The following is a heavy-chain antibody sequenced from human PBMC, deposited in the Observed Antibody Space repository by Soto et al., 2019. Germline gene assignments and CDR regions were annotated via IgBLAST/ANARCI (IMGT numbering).Heavy chain of an antibody. CDR1: GGSISSYY. CDR3: ARNPCGGSGGSCYSGGYYYYDNGMDV. V-gene: IGHV4-59*01. J-gene: IGHJ6*02. D-gene: IGHD2-15*01. Sequence: QVQLQESGPGLVKPSETLSLTCTVSGGSISSYYWRWIRQPPGKGLEWIGYIYYSGSTNYNPSLKSRVTISVDTSKNQFSLKLSSVTAADTAVYYCARNPCGGSGGSCYSGGYYYYDNGMDVWGQGTTVTVSS. CDR2: IYYSGST.